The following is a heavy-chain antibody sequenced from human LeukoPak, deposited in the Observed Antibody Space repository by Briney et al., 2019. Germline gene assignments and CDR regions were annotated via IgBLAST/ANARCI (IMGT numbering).Heavy chain of an antibody. D-gene: IGHD3-9*01. V-gene: IGHV1-69*13. Sequence: GASVKVSCKASGGTFSSYAISWVRQAPGQGLEWMGGIIPIFGTAKYAQKFQGRVTITADESTSTAYMELSSLRSEDTAVYYCARDGTYYDILTGYDGGERTHNWFDPWGQGTLVTVSS. CDR3: ARDGTYYDILTGYDGGERTHNWFDP. J-gene: IGHJ5*02. CDR2: IIPIFGTA. CDR1: GGTFSSYA.